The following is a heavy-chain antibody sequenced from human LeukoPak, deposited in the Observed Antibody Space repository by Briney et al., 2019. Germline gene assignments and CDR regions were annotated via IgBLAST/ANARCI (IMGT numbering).Heavy chain of an antibody. Sequence: PSETLSLTCAVSGYSISSGYYWGWIRQPPGKGLEWIGSIYHSGSTYYNPSLKSRVTISVDTSKNQFSLKLSSVTAADTAVYYCARRGYCSSTSCQPFDHWGQGTLVTVSS. V-gene: IGHV4-38-2*01. CDR3: ARRGYCSSTSCQPFDH. CDR2: IYHSGST. CDR1: GYSISSGYY. D-gene: IGHD2-2*03. J-gene: IGHJ4*02.